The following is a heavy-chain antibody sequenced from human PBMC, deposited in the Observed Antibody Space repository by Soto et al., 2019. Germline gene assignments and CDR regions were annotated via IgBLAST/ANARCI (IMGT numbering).Heavy chain of an antibody. CDR2: IYYSGST. V-gene: IGHV4-59*01. CDR3: ARVVGPNYDILTGYPGNNWFDP. D-gene: IGHD3-9*01. J-gene: IGHJ5*02. Sequence: SETLSLTCTVSGGSISSYYWSWIRQPPGKGLEWIGYIYYSGSTNYNPSLKSRVTISVDTSKNQFSLKLSSVTAADTAVYYCARVVGPNYDILTGYPGNNWFDPWGQGTLVTVSS. CDR1: GGSISSYY.